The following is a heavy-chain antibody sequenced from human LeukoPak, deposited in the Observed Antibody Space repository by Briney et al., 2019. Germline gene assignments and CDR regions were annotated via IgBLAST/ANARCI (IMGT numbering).Heavy chain of an antibody. CDR1: GGSFSGYY. D-gene: IGHD4-23*01. V-gene: IGHV4-34*01. CDR2: INHSGST. CDR3: ARGPGSSNSLYYYYYMDV. Sequence: SETLSLTCAVYGGSFSGYYWSWIRQPPGKGLEWIGEINHSGSTNYNPSLKSRVTISVDTSKNQFSLKLSSVTAADTAVYYCARGPGSSNSLYYYYYMDVWGKGTTVTVSS. J-gene: IGHJ6*03.